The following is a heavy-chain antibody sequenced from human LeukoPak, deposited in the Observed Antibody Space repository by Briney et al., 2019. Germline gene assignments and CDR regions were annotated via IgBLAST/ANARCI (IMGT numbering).Heavy chain of an antibody. CDR1: GGSISSGSYY. V-gene: IGHV4-61*02. Sequence: SQTLSLTCTVSGGSISSGSYYWSWIRQPAGKGLEWIGRTYTSGSTNYNPSLKNRVTISVDTSKNQFSLKLSSVTAADTAVYYCARVASDYYYYYMDVWGKGTTVTVSS. J-gene: IGHJ6*03. CDR2: TYTSGST. CDR3: ARVASDYYYYYMDV.